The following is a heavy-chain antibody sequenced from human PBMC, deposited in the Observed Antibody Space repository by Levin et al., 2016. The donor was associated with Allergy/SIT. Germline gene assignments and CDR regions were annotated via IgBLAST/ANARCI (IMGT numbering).Heavy chain of an antibody. CDR1: GFTFSSYS. D-gene: IGHD3-10*01. J-gene: IGHJ6*02. Sequence: GESLKISCAASGFTFSSYSMNWVRQAPGKGLEWVSSISSSSSYIYYADSVKGRFTISRDNAKNSLYLQMNSLRAEDTAVYYCARGEGTYYYGSGSYYNGGYYYYGMDVWGQGTTVTVSS. CDR2: ISSSSSYI. V-gene: IGHV3-21*01. CDR3: ARGEGTYYYGSGSYYNGGYYYYGMDV.